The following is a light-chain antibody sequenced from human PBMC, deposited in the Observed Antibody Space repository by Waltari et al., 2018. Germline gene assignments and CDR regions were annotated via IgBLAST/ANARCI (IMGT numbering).Light chain of an antibody. CDR1: QSITSF. Sequence: DIQMTQSPSSLSASVGDRVTITCRASQSITSFLNWYLHKPGKAPRLLIYAASSLQSGVPSRFSGSGSGTDFTLTVSSLQPEDFATYYCQQSYSSPHTFGQGTKLEI. CDR2: AAS. V-gene: IGKV1-39*01. J-gene: IGKJ2*01. CDR3: QQSYSSPHT.